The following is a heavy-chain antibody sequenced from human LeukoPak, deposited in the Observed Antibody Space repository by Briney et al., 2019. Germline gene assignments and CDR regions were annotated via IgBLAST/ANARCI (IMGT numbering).Heavy chain of an antibody. CDR2: ISSSSSYI. D-gene: IGHD3-10*01. CDR3: ASAGGYYFDY. CDR1: GFTFSNYE. Sequence: GGPLRLSCAASGFTFSNYEMNWVRQAPGKGLQWVSSISSSSSYISYADSVKGRFTISRDNAKNSLYLQMNSLRAEDTAVYYCASAGGYYFDYWGQGTLVTVSS. J-gene: IGHJ4*02. V-gene: IGHV3-21*01.